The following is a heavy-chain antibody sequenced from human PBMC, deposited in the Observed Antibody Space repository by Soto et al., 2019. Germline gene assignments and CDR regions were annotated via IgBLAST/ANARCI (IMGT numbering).Heavy chain of an antibody. Sequence: PGESLKISCKGSGYSFTSYWIGWVRQMPGKGLEWMGIIYPGDSDTRYSPSFQGQVTISADKSISTAYLQWSSLKASDTAMYYCARGRKCIIVSYGMDDWGQGTTATVYS. D-gene: IGHD1-20*01. CDR3: ARGRKCIIVSYGMDD. CDR1: GYSFTSYW. J-gene: IGHJ6*02. CDR2: IYPGDSDT. V-gene: IGHV5-51*01.